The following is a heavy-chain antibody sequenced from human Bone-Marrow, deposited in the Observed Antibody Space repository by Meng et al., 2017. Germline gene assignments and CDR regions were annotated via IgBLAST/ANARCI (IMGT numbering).Heavy chain of an antibody. CDR1: GFTFSSYG. J-gene: IGHJ4*02. CDR2: IWYDGSNK. V-gene: IGHV3-33*01. D-gene: IGHD2-8*01. CDR3: ARSGSRYCTNGVCYTFDY. Sequence: GESLKISCAASGFTFSSYGMHWVRQAPGKGLEWVAVIWYDGSNKYYADSVKGRFTISRDNSKNTLYLQMNSLRAEDTAVYYCARSGSRYCTNGVCYTFDYWGQGTLVTVSS.